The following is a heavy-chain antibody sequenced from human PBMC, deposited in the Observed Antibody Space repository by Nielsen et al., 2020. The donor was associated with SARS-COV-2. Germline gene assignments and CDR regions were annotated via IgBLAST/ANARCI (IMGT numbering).Heavy chain of an antibody. CDR2: IKSKTDGGTT. D-gene: IGHD1-26*01. CDR3: ARVRSGSYFDHFDY. V-gene: IGHV3-15*01. Sequence: GESLKISCAASGFTFSSYAMNWVRQAPGKGLEWVGRIKSKTDGGTTDYAAPVKGRFTISRDDSKNTLYLQMNSLRAEDTAVYYCARVRSGSYFDHFDYWGQGTLVTVSS. J-gene: IGHJ4*02. CDR1: GFTFSSYA.